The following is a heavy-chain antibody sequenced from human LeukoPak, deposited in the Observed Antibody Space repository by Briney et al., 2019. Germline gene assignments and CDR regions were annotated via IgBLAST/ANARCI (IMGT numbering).Heavy chain of an antibody. CDR2: IYYSGST. J-gene: IGHJ4*02. CDR1: GDSISSSSSY. D-gene: IGHD1-1*01. Sequence: SETLSLTCTVSGDSISSSSSYWGWIRQPPGKGLEWIGSIYYSGSTYYNTSLKSRVTISVDTSKNQFSLNLSSVTAADTAVYYCARGPVGGYLPDWGQGTLVTVSS. V-gene: IGHV4-39*01. CDR3: ARGPVGGYLPD.